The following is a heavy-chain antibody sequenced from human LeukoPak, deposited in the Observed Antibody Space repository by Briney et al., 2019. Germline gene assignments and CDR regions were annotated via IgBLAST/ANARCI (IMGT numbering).Heavy chain of an antibody. CDR3: ARDRIAGRWFDP. CDR1: GGSISSGEYY. CDR2: IYYSGST. V-gene: IGHV4-31*03. D-gene: IGHD6-13*01. J-gene: IGHJ5*02. Sequence: PSETLSLTCTASGGSISSGEYYWRWIRQHPGKGLEWIGYIYYSGSTYYNPSLKSRVTISVDTSKNQFSLNLNSVTAADTAVYYCARDRIAGRWFDPWGQGTLVTVSS.